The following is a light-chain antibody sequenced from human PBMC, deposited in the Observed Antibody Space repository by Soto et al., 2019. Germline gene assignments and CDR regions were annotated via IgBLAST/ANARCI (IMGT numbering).Light chain of an antibody. J-gene: IGLJ1*01. Sequence: QSALTQPASVSGSPGQSITISCTGTCSDVGGYNYVSWYQQHPGKAPKLMIYDVSNRPSGVSNRFSGSKSGNTASLTISGLQAEDEADYYCSSYTSSSTLPYVFGTGTKLTVL. CDR1: CSDVGGYNY. CDR2: DVS. V-gene: IGLV2-14*01. CDR3: SSYTSSSTLPYV.